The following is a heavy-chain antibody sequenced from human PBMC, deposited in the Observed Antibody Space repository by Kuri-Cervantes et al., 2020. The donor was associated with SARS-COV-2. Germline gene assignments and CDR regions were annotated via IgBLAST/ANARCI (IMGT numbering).Heavy chain of an antibody. CDR3: ARAPQWVAGDDAFDI. CDR2: ISSSSSYT. V-gene: IGHV3-11*05. J-gene: IGHJ3*02. CDR1: GGSFSGYY. Sequence: GESLKISCAVYGGSFSGYYWSWIRQPPGKGLEWVSYISSSSSYTNYADSVKGRFTISRDNAKNSLYLQMNSLRAEDTAVYYCARAPQWVAGDDAFDIWGQGTMVTVSS. D-gene: IGHD6-19*01.